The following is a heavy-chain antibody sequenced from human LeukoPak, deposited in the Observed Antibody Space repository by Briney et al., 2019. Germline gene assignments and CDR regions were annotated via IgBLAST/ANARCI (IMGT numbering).Heavy chain of an antibody. CDR1: GXSFTSYC. Sequence: GESLKISFKGSGXSFTSYCIGWVRQMPGKGLEWMGIIYPGDSDTRYSPSFQGQVTISADKSISTAYLQWSSLKASDTAMYYCARHPNYGDYPFIDYWGQGTLVTVSS. CDR2: IYPGDSDT. J-gene: IGHJ4*02. D-gene: IGHD4-17*01. V-gene: IGHV5-51*01. CDR3: ARHPNYGDYPFIDY.